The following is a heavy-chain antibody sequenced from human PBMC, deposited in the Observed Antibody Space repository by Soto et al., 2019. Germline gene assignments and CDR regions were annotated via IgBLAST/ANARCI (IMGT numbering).Heavy chain of an antibody. J-gene: IGHJ4*02. CDR2: IYYSGST. V-gene: IGHV4-30-4*01. CDR3: ARAYFWSGYYLDY. Sequence: SETLSLTCTVSGGSISSGDYYWSWIRQPPGKGLEWIGYIYYSGSTYYNPSLKSRVTISVDTSKNQFSLKLSSVTAADTAVYYCARAYFWSGYYLDYWGQGTLVTVSS. D-gene: IGHD3-3*01. CDR1: GGSISSGDYY.